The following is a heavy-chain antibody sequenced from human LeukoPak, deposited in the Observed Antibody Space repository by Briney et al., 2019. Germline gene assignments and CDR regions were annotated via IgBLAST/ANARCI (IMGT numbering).Heavy chain of an antibody. CDR2: ISSSGSTT. J-gene: IGHJ3*02. CDR3: ARDRDVGATSAVDAFDI. Sequence: PGGSLRLSCAASGFTFSDYYMSWIRQAPGKGLEWVSYISSSGSTTYYADSVKGRFTISRDNAKNSLYLQMNSLRAEDTAVYYCARDRDVGATSAVDAFDIWGQGTMVTVSS. D-gene: IGHD1-26*01. V-gene: IGHV3-11*04. CDR1: GFTFSDYY.